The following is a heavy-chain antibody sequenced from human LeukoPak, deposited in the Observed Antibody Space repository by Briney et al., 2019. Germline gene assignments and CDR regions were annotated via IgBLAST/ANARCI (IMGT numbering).Heavy chain of an antibody. V-gene: IGHV3-21*01. D-gene: IGHD2-15*01. CDR2: ISSSSSYI. J-gene: IGHJ4*02. CDR1: GFTFSSYS. CDR3: AKASYCSGGSCYSMDY. Sequence: GGSLRLSCAASGFTFSSYSMNWVRQAPGKGLEWVSSISSSSSYIYYADSVKGRFTISRDNSKNTLYLQMNSLRAEDTAVYYCAKASYCSGGSCYSMDYWGQGTLVTVSS.